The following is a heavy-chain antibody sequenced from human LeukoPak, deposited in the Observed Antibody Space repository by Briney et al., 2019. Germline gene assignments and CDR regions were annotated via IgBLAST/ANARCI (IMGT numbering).Heavy chain of an antibody. V-gene: IGHV1-69*13. D-gene: IGHD4-17*01. J-gene: IGHJ4*02. CDR1: GGTFRSYA. Sequence: ASVKVSCKASGGTFRSYAITWVRQAPGKGLEWMGGIIPMINTPKYAQKFQGRASITADESTSTGYMEVSSLRYEDTAVYYCAIFQGTYGDNENDYWGQGTLVTVSS. CDR2: IIPMINTP. CDR3: AIFQGTYGDNENDY.